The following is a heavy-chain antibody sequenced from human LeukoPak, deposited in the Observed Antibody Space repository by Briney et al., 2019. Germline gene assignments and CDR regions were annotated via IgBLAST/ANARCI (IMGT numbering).Heavy chain of an antibody. CDR2: ISSSGSTI. Sequence: RSGGSLRLSCAASGFTFSSYEMNWVRQAPGKGLEWVSYISSSGSTIYYADSVKGRFTISRDNAKNSLYLQMNSLRAEDTAVYYCAREVVVAATPFDYWGQGTLVTVSS. V-gene: IGHV3-48*03. CDR3: AREVVVAATPFDY. J-gene: IGHJ4*02. CDR1: GFTFSSYE. D-gene: IGHD2-15*01.